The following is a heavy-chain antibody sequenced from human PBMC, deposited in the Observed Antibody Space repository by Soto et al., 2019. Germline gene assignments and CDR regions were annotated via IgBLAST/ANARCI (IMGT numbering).Heavy chain of an antibody. CDR3: ARVLGIAVAADY. V-gene: IGHV1-18*04. D-gene: IGHD6-19*01. CDR1: GYKFSDYG. Sequence: ASVKVSCKASGYKFSDYGFNWVRQAPGQGLEWMGWITGYNGNTNYAQKFLGRVTMTTDTSTRTAYMELRSLRSDDTAVYYCARVLGIAVAADYWGQGTLVTVSS. J-gene: IGHJ4*02. CDR2: ITGYNGNT.